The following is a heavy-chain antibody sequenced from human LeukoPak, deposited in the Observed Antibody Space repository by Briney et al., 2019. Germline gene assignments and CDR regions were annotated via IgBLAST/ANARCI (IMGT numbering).Heavy chain of an antibody. V-gene: IGHV1-2*02. D-gene: IGHD6-19*01. CDR1: GYTFTGYY. J-gene: IGHJ6*03. CDR2: INPNSGGT. CDR3: ARGSGWYNYYYYYMDV. Sequence: ASVKVSCKASGYTFTGYYMHWVRQAPGQGLEWMGWINPNSGGTNYAQKFQGRVTMTRDTSISTAYMELSRLRSDDTAVYYCARGSGWYNYYYYYMDVWGKGTTVTISS.